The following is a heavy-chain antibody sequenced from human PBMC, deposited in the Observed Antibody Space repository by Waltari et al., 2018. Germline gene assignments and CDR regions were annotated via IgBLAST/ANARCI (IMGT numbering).Heavy chain of an antibody. D-gene: IGHD3-3*01. Sequence: QVQLQQWGAGLLKPSETLSLTCAVYGGSFSGYYWSWIRQPPGKGLEWIGEINHSGSTNYNPSLKSRVTISVDTSKNQFSLKLSSVTAADTAVYYCARTFTDFWSGYYYGAEYFQHWGQGTLVTVSS. CDR3: ARTFTDFWSGYYYGAEYFQH. J-gene: IGHJ1*01. V-gene: IGHV4-34*01. CDR1: GGSFSGYY. CDR2: INHSGST.